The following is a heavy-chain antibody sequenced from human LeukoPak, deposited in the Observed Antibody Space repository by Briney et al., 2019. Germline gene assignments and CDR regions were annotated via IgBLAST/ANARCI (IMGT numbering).Heavy chain of an antibody. CDR1: GFTFSSYG. Sequence: PGRSLRLSCAASGFTFSSYGMHWVRQAPGKGLEWVAVISYDGSNKYYADSVKGRFTISRDNSKNTLYLQMNSLRAEDTAVYYCAKDLLRQQLASYGMDVWGQGTTVTVSS. CDR3: AKDLLRQQLASYGMDV. CDR2: ISYDGSNK. D-gene: IGHD6-13*01. V-gene: IGHV3-30*18. J-gene: IGHJ6*02.